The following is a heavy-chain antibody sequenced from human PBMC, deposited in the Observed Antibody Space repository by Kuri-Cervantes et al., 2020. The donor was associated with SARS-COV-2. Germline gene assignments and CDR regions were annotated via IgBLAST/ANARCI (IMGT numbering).Heavy chain of an antibody. V-gene: IGHV3-9*01. CDR1: GFTFDDYA. CDR3: AKDARRIAVAGYWYFDL. CDR2: ISWNSGSI. Sequence: SLKISCAASGFTFDDYAMHWVRQAPGKGLEWVSGISWNSGSIGYADSVKGRFTISRDNSKNTLYLQMNSLRAEDTAVYYCAKDARRIAVAGYWYFDLWGRGTLVTVSS. J-gene: IGHJ2*01. D-gene: IGHD6-19*01.